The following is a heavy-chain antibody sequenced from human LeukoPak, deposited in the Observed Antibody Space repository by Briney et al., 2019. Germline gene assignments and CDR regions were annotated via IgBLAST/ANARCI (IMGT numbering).Heavy chain of an antibody. V-gene: IGHV3-23*01. CDR2: LSGRGRDT. CDR3: ARDRLHYGEYEKTLDY. J-gene: IGHJ4*02. Sequence: GGTLRLSCAASGLTFSTYAMSWVRQAPGKGLEWLSALSGRGRDTYYADSVKGRFTISRDNAKSSLYLQMNSLRADDTAVYYCARDRLHYGEYEKTLDYWGQGTLITVSS. CDR1: GLTFSTYA. D-gene: IGHD4-17*01.